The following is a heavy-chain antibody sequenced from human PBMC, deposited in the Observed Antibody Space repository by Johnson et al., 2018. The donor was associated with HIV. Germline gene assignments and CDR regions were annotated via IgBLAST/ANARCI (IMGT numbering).Heavy chain of an antibody. J-gene: IGHJ3*02. V-gene: IGHV3-74*01. D-gene: IGHD5-18*01. CDR3: AKEMERYSYGPDAFDI. Sequence: VQLVESGGGLVQPGGSLRLSCAASGFTLTTHWMHWVRQAPGTGLVWVSRINRDGSTTDYADSVTGRFTISRDNAKNTVYLQMNSPRAEDTALDYCAKEMERYSYGPDAFDIWGQGTMVTVSS. CDR1: GFTLTTHW. CDR2: INRDGSTT.